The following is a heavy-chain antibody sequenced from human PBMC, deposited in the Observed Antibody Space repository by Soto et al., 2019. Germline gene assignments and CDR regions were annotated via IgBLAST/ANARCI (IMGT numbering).Heavy chain of an antibody. CDR3: AKDVKAFTYSSDLGPFHY. CDR2: ISYDGSNK. V-gene: IGHV3-30*18. J-gene: IGHJ4*02. Sequence: PGGSLRLSCAASGFTFSSYGMHWVRQAPGKGLEWVAVISYDGSNKYYADSVKGRFTISRDNSKNTLYLQMNSLRAEDTAVYYCAKDVKAFTYSSDLGPFHYWGQGTLVTVSS. CDR1: GFTFSSYG. D-gene: IGHD6-19*01.